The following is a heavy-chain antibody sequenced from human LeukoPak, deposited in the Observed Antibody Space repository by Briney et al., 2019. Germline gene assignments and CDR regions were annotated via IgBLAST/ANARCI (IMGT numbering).Heavy chain of an antibody. CDR2: IYYSGST. J-gene: IGHJ3*02. CDR3: ARAITGTTYAFNI. CDR1: GGSITSYY. Sequence: SETLSLTCTVSGGSITSYYWNWIRQPPGKGLEWIGYIYYSGSTNYNPSPKSRVTISVDTSKNQFSLKLSSVAAADTAVYYCARAITGTTYAFNIWGQGTMVTVSS. V-gene: IGHV4-59*01. D-gene: IGHD1-20*01.